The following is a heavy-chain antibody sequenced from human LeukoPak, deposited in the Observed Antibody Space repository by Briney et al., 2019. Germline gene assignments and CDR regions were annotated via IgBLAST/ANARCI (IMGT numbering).Heavy chain of an antibody. CDR3: ARVAARPATNFDY. CDR1: GFTFSSYA. J-gene: IGHJ4*02. V-gene: IGHV3-48*03. Sequence: GGSLRLSCVASGFTFSSYAMNWVRQAPGKGLEWVSYISSSGSTIYYADSVKGRFTISRDNAKNSLYLQMNSLRAEDTAVYYCARVAARPATNFDYWGQGTLVTVSS. CDR2: ISSSGSTI. D-gene: IGHD6-6*01.